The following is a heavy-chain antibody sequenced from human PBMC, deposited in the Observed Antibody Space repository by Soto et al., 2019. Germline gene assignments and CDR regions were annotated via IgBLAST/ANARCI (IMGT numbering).Heavy chain of an antibody. J-gene: IGHJ3*02. CDR3: ARGHDYNHAFDI. Sequence: QVQLQQWGAGLLKPSETLSLTCAVYGGSFSGYYWSWIRQPPGKGLEWTGEINHSGSTNYNPSLKSRVTISVDTSKNQFSLKLSSVTAADTAVYYCARGHDYNHAFDIWGQGTMVTVSS. D-gene: IGHD4-4*01. CDR2: INHSGST. V-gene: IGHV4-34*01. CDR1: GGSFSGYY.